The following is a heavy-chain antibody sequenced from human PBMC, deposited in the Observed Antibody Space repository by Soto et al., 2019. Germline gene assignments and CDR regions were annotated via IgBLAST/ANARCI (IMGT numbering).Heavy chain of an antibody. CDR3: AKDRTTMYDGFDI. CDR2: VTGSGGSA. D-gene: IGHD1-1*01. J-gene: IGHJ3*02. Sequence: GGSLRLSCAASGFTFTTYAMTWVRQAPGKGLKWVSTVTGSGGSAYYADSVQGRFTISRDNSKNTVYLQMNSLRADDTAIYYCAKDRTTMYDGFDIWGQGTMVTVSS. V-gene: IGHV3-23*01. CDR1: GFTFTTYA.